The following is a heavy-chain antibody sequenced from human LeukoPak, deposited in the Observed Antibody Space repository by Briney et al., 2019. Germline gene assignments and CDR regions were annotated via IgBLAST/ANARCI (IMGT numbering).Heavy chain of an antibody. Sequence: PGGSLRLSCAASGFTFSSYAMSWVRQAPGKGLEWVSAISGSGGSTYYADSVKGRFTISRDNSKNTLYLQMNSLRAEDTAVYYCAKDEHSSGWLPYYFDYWGQGTLVTVSS. CDR3: AKDEHSSGWLPYYFDY. D-gene: IGHD6-19*01. CDR1: GFTFSSYA. J-gene: IGHJ4*02. V-gene: IGHV3-23*01. CDR2: ISGSGGST.